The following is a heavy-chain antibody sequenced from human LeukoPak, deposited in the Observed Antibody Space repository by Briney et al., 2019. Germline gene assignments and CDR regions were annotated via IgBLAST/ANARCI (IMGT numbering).Heavy chain of an antibody. CDR1: GGSISSGSYY. J-gene: IGHJ4*02. CDR2: VYTSGST. CDR3: ARGLLTTVVRLFDY. D-gene: IGHD4-17*01. V-gene: IGHV4-61*02. Sequence: PSETLSLTCTVSGGSISSGSYYWSWIRQPAGKGLDWIGRVYTSGSTNYNPSLKSRVTISVDTSKNQFSLKLSSVTAADTAVYYCARGLLTTVVRLFDYWGQGTLVTVSS.